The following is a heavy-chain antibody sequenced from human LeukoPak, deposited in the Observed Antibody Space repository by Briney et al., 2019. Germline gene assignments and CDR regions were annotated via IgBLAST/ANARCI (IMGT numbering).Heavy chain of an antibody. CDR1: GYSISSGYY. D-gene: IGHD6-19*01. CDR2: INHSGST. Sequence: SETLSLTCTVSGYSISSGYYWGWIRQPPGKGLEWIGSINHSGSTYYNPSLKSRLTISVDTSKNQFALKLTSVTAADTAVYYCARLSSGGWNDFHYWGQGTLVTVSS. J-gene: IGHJ4*02. V-gene: IGHV4-38-2*02. CDR3: ARLSSGGWNDFHY.